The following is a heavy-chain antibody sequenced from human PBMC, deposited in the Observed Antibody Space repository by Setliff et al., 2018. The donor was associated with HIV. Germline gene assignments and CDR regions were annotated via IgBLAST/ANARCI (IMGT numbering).Heavy chain of an antibody. V-gene: IGHV1-69*05. Sequence: GASVKVSCKASGGTFSSYAISWVRQAPGQGLEWMGGITPISGTVNYAQKFWGRVTITTHESTSTAYMELSSLRSEDTAVYYCARDFGGYCSSMSCPGLFDPWGQGTLVTVSS. J-gene: IGHJ5*02. CDR2: ITPISGTV. CDR1: GGTFSSYA. D-gene: IGHD2-2*01. CDR3: ARDFGGYCSSMSCPGLFDP.